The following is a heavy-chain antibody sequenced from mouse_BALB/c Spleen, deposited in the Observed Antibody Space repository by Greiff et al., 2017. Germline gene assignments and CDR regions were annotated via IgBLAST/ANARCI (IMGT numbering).Heavy chain of an antibody. D-gene: IGHD4-1*01. J-gene: IGHJ2*01. CDR2: INSNGGST. CDR1: GFTFSSYG. CDR3: ARSLTDYFDY. V-gene: IGHV5-6-3*01. Sequence: EVLLVESGGGLVQPGGSLKLSCAASGFTFSSYGMSWVRQTPDKRLELVATINSNGGSTYYPDSVKGRFTISRDNAKNTLYLQMSSLKSEDTAMYYCARSLTDYFDYWGQGTTLTVSS.